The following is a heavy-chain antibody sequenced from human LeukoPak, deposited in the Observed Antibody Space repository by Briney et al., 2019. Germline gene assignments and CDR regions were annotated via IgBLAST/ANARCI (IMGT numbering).Heavy chain of an antibody. CDR2: ISGSGGST. V-gene: IGHV3-23*01. Sequence: PGGSLRLSCAASGFTFSSYSMTWVRQAPGEGLEWVSSISGSGGSTYHADSVKGRFTISRHISKNTLYLQMNSLRAEDTAAYYCAKSRASSGVAPAGYDYWGQGTLVTVSS. CDR3: AKSRASSGVAPAGYDY. CDR1: GFTFSSYS. D-gene: IGHD6-13*01. J-gene: IGHJ4*02.